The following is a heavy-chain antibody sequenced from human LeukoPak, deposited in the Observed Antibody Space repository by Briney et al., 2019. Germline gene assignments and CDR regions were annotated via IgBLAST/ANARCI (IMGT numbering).Heavy chain of an antibody. CDR1: GFTFSSYW. V-gene: IGHV3-74*01. CDR3: AKGGSSSPRSTFDY. CDR2: INGDGSTT. J-gene: IGHJ4*02. Sequence: GGSLRLSCAASGFTFSSYWMHWVHQAPEKGLVWVSHINGDGSTTSYADSVKGRFTISRDNAKNTVYLQMNSLRAKDTAVYYCAKGGSSSPRSTFDYWGQGTLLTVSS. D-gene: IGHD6-13*01.